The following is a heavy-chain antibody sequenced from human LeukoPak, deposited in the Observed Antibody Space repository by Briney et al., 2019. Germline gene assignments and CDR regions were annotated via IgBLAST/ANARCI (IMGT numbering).Heavy chain of an antibody. V-gene: IGHV4-59*08. CDR1: GGSVSSYY. D-gene: IGHD3-22*01. J-gene: IGHJ4*02. Sequence: SETLSLTCTVSGGSVSSYYWSWIRQPPGKGLERIGYFYYIGSTKYHPSLKSRVTISVDTSKNQFSLKLSSVTAADTAVYYCARLIKGPYYYDSSGYLDYWGQGTLVSVSS. CDR3: ARLIKGPYYYDSSGYLDY. CDR2: FYYIGST.